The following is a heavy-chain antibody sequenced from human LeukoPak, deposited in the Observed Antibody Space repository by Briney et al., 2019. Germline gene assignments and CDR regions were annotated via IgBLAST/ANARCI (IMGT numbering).Heavy chain of an antibody. CDR2: ISYDGSNK. V-gene: IGHV3-30*03. Sequence: PGRSLRLSCAASGFTFSSYGMHWVRQAPGKGLEWVAVISYDGSNKYYADSVKGRFTISRDNSKNTLYLQMNSLRAEDTAVYYCARPPVQWLVYYFDYWGQGTLVTVSS. D-gene: IGHD6-19*01. CDR1: GFTFSSYG. J-gene: IGHJ4*02. CDR3: ARPPVQWLVYYFDY.